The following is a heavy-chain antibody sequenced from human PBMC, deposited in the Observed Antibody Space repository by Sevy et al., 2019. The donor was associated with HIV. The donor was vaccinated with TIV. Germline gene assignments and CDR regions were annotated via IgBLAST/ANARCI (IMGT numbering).Heavy chain of an antibody. D-gene: IGHD6-19*01. J-gene: IGHJ4*02. CDR2: INHSGST. Sequence: SETLSLTCAVYGGSFSGYYWNWIRQPPGKGLEWIGEINHSGSTNYNPSLKSRVTISVDTSKNQFSLKRSSVTAADTAVYYCARYRVAGNFDYWGQGTLVTVSS. V-gene: IGHV4-34*01. CDR3: ARYRVAGNFDY. CDR1: GGSFSGYY.